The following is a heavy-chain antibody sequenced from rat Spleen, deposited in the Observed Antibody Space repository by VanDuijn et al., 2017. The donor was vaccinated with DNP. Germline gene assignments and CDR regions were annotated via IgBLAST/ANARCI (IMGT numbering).Heavy chain of an antibody. D-gene: IGHD1-11*01. J-gene: IGHJ4*01. V-gene: IGHV3-1*01. CDR2: ISYSGRT. Sequence: EVQLQESGSGLVKPSQSLSLTCSVTGYSITNNYWGWIRQFPGNKVEYIGHISYSGRTNYNPSLKSRLSITRDTSKNHFFLHLNSVTTEDTATYYSSRSYVSYGMDAWCQGTSVTVSS. CDR1: GYSITNNY. CDR3: SRSYVSYGMDA.